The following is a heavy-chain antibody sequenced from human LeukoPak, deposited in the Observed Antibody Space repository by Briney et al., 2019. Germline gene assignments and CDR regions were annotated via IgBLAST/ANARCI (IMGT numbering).Heavy chain of an antibody. CDR2: IIPIFGTA. V-gene: IGHV1-69*05. J-gene: IGHJ4*02. D-gene: IGHD6-19*01. CDR3: ARSVGVAGTFDY. CDR1: GGTFSSYA. Sequence: ASVKVSCKASGGTFSSYAISWVRQAPGQGLEWMGGIIPIFGTANYAQKLQGRVTMTTDTSTSTAYMELRSLRSDDTAVYYCARSVGVAGTFDYWGQGTLVTVSS.